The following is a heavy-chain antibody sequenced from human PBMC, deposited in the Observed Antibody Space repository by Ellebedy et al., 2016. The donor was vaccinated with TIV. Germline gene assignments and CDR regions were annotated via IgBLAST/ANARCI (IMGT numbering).Heavy chain of an antibody. CDR3: AKDIYGSGKGYFDY. J-gene: IGHJ4*02. D-gene: IGHD3-10*01. Sequence: SLKISCAASGFTFDDYAMHWVRQAPGKGLEWVSGISWNSGSIGYADSVKGRFTISRDNAKNSLYLQMNSLRAEDTALYYCAKDIYGSGKGYFDYWGQGTLVTVSS. CDR2: ISWNSGSI. V-gene: IGHV3-9*01. CDR1: GFTFDDYA.